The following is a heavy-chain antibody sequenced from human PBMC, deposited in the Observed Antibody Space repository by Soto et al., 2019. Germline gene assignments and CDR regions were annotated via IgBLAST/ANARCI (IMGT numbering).Heavy chain of an antibody. CDR3: AREGIAVAGTAYYFDY. V-gene: IGHV3-33*01. CDR1: GFTFSSYG. D-gene: IGHD6-19*01. Sequence: QAQLVESGGGVVQPGRSLRLSCAASGFTFSSYGMHWVRQAPGKGLEWVAVIWYDGSNKYYADSVKGRFTISRDNSKNTLYLQMNSLRAEDTAVYYCAREGIAVAGTAYYFDYWGQGTLVTVSS. J-gene: IGHJ4*02. CDR2: IWYDGSNK.